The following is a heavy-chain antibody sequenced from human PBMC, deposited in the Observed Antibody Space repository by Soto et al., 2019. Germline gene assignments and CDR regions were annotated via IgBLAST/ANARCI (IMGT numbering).Heavy chain of an antibody. CDR2: IYPGDSDT. CDR3: ATAYYYDSSGYYYRSHYYGMDV. Sequence: PGESLKISCKGSRYSFTSYWIGWVRQMPGKGLEWMGIIYPGDSDTRYSPSFQGQVTISADKSISTAYLQWSSLKASDTAMYYCATAYYYDSSGYYYRSHYYGMDVWGQGTTVTFSS. J-gene: IGHJ6*02. D-gene: IGHD3-22*01. CDR1: RYSFTSYW. V-gene: IGHV5-51*01.